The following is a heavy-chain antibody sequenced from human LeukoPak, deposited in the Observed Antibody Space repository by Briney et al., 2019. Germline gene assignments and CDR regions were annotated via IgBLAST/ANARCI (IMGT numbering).Heavy chain of an antibody. CDR2: INPNNGAT. V-gene: IGHV1-2*06. CDR3: ARESPAMDFDY. CDR1: GYTFTGYY. D-gene: IGHD5-18*01. J-gene: IGHJ4*02. Sequence: ASVKVSCKASGYTFTGYYMHWVRQAPGQGLEWMGRINPNNGATNYAQKLQGRVTITGDTPISTAYMELSSLRSEDTAVYYCARESPAMDFDYWGQGTLVTVSS.